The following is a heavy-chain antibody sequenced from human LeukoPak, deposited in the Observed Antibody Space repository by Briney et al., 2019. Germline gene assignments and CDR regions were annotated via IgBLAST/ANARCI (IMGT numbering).Heavy chain of an antibody. CDR2: IYYIGST. V-gene: IGHV4-59*01. J-gene: IGHJ4*02. CDR3: ARGATPYYYFDS. Sequence: SETLSLTCTISGGSISNYYWNWIRQSPGKGLEWIGYIYYIGSTNYNPSLKSRVTISLDTSNNQFSLKLTSVTAAETAVYYRARGATPYYYFDSWGQGTLVTVSS. D-gene: IGHD1-26*01. CDR1: GGSISNYY.